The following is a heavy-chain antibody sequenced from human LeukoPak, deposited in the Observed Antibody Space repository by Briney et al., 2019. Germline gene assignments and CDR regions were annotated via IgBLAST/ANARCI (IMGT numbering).Heavy chain of an antibody. D-gene: IGHD5-24*01. CDR2: IGISSGNT. Sequence: GGSLRLSCAASGFRFSDYSMNWVRQAPGKGLEWISYIGISSGNTNYADSEKGRFTISGDKAKNSLYLQMNSLRVEDTAVYYCARDYKYAFDNWGQGTLVTVSS. J-gene: IGHJ4*02. CDR3: ARDYKYAFDN. CDR1: GFRFSDYS. V-gene: IGHV3-48*01.